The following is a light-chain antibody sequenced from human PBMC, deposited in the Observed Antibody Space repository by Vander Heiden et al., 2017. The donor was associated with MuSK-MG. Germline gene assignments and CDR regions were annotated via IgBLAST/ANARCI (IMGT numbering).Light chain of an antibody. CDR2: DFS. CDR3: RSYTSSSTRV. CDR1: SIDVGGYNY. Sequence: QSALTQPPSVSGSPGQSITISCTGTSIDVGGYNYVSWYQQPPGNAPKLLIYDFSNRPSGVSNRFSGSKSGNTASLTISGLQAEDEGDYYCRSYTSSSTRVFGGGTKLTVL. V-gene: IGLV2-14*03. J-gene: IGLJ3*02.